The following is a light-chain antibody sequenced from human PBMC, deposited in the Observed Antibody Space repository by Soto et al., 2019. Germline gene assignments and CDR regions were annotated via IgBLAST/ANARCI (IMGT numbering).Light chain of an antibody. CDR3: AVWDGSLNGVV. V-gene: IGLV1-36*01. CDR1: SSNVGNNA. J-gene: IGLJ2*01. CDR2: YDD. Sequence: QSVLTQPPSVSEAPRQRVTISCSGSSSNVGNNAVNWYQQLPGKAPKLLIYYDDLLPSGVSDRFSGSKSGTSASLAISGLQSEDEDDYYCAVWDGSLNGVVFGGGTKLTVL.